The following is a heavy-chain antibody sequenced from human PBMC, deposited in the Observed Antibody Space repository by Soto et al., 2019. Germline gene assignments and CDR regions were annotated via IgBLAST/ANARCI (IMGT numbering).Heavy chain of an antibody. V-gene: IGHV3-30-3*01. CDR1: GFTFSSYA. CDR3: ARGVSGAYYYYGMDV. Sequence: PGGSLRLSCAASGFTFSSYAMHWVRQAPGKGLEWVAVISYDGSNKYYADSVKGRFTISRDNSKNTLYLQMNSLRAEATAVYYCARGVSGAYYYYGMDVWGQGTTVTVSS. J-gene: IGHJ6*02. CDR2: ISYDGSNK. D-gene: IGHD3-10*01.